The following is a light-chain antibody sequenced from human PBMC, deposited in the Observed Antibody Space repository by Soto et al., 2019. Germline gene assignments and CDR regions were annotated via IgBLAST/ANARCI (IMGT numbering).Light chain of an antibody. CDR3: SSYTNSDILVV. CDR2: DVS. V-gene: IGLV2-14*03. Sequence: QSALTQPASVSGSPGQSITISCTGTSSDIGGYNYVSWYQQYPGKAPKLMIYDVSNRPSGVSNRFSGSKSGNTASLTISGLQAEDEADYYCSSYTNSDILVVFGGGTKLTVL. J-gene: IGLJ2*01. CDR1: SSDIGGYNY.